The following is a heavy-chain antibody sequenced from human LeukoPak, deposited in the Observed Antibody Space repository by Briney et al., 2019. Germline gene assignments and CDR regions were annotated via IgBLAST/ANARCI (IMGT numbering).Heavy chain of an antibody. V-gene: IGHV1-18*01. CDR3: ARVWSGLGELSLSDY. CDR2: ISAYNGNT. Sequence: GASVKVSCKASGYTFTSYGISWVRQAPGQGLEWMGWISAYNGNTNYAQKLQGRVTMTTDTSTSTAYMELRSLRSDVTAVYYCARVWSGLGELSLSDYWGQGTLVTVSS. J-gene: IGHJ4*02. D-gene: IGHD3-16*02. CDR1: GYTFTSYG.